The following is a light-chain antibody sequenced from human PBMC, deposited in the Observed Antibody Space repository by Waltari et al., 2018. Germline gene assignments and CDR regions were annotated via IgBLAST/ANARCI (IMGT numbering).Light chain of an antibody. Sequence: QSALTQPASVSESPGQSITISCTGTSSDVGGYNYVSWYQQHIGKAPKLMIYDVSQRPSVVSTLFAVSKSGNTPSLTISGLQAEDEADYYCSSYTSSSTWVFGGGTKLTVL. J-gene: IGLJ3*02. V-gene: IGLV2-14*01. CDR3: SSYTSSSTWV. CDR2: DVS. CDR1: SSDVGGYNY.